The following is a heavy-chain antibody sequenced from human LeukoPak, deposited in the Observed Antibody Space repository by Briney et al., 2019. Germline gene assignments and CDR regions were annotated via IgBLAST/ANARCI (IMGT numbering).Heavy chain of an antibody. Sequence: PSETLSLTCAVYGGSFSVYYLSWIRQPPGKGLEWIGEINHSASTNYNRSLKSRVTISVDTSKNQFTLKLSSVTAPDTAVYYCASPEYPEGDAFDIWGQGTMVTVSS. V-gene: IGHV4-34*01. J-gene: IGHJ3*02. CDR2: INHSAST. CDR3: ASPEYPEGDAFDI. CDR1: GGSFSVYY. D-gene: IGHD2/OR15-2a*01.